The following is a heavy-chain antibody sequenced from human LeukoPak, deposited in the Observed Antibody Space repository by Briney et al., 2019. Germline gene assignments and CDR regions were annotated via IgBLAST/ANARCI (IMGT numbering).Heavy chain of an antibody. CDR1: GFTFSSYG. CDR2: IWYDGSNK. V-gene: IGHV3-33*01. Sequence: GRSLRPSCAASGFTFSSYGMHWVRQAPGKGLEWVAVIWYDGSNKYYADSVKGRFTISRDNSKNTLYLQMNSLRAEDTAVYYRARGAWIQLEDHFDYWGQGTLVTVSS. J-gene: IGHJ4*02. D-gene: IGHD5-18*01. CDR3: ARGAWIQLEDHFDY.